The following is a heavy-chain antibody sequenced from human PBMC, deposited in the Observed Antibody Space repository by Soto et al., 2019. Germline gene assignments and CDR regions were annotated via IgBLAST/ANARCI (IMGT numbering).Heavy chain of an antibody. CDR3: ARSFSVYQLLFDY. CDR2: ISSSGSTI. D-gene: IGHD2-2*01. J-gene: IGHJ4*02. Sequence: GGSLRLSCAASGFTFSSYEMNWVRQAPGKGLEWVSYISSSGSTIYYADSVKGRFTISRDNAKNSLYLQMNSLRAEDTAVYYCARSFSVYQLLFDYWGQGTLVTVSS. V-gene: IGHV3-48*03. CDR1: GFTFSSYE.